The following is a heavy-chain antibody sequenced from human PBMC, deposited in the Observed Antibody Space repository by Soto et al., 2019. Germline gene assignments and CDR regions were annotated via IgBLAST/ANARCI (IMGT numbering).Heavy chain of an antibody. CDR3: ARAGGLLVDY. CDR1: GFMFSSYA. J-gene: IGHJ4*02. Sequence: QVQLVESGGGVVQPGRSLRLSCAASGFMFSSYAMHWVRQAPGKGLEWVAVKTYDGSNKYYADSVKGRFTISRDNSKNPLYLQMNSLRAEDTAGYYCARAGGLLVDYWGQGTLVTVSS. V-gene: IGHV3-30-3*01. D-gene: IGHD1-26*01. CDR2: KTYDGSNK.